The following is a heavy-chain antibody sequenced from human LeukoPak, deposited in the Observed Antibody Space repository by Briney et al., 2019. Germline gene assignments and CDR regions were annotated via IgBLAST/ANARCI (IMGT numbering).Heavy chain of an antibody. CDR3: ARDVARSGDLFGWFDP. V-gene: IGHV4-59*11. Sequence: SETLSLTCTVSGGSMSSRYWSWIRQPPGKGLEWIGYVYYSGSTNSNPSLKSRVTISVDTSKNQFSLNLRSVTAADTAVYYCARDVARSGDLFGWFDPWGQGTLVIVSS. CDR1: GGSMSSRY. J-gene: IGHJ5*02. D-gene: IGHD3-10*01. CDR2: VYYSGST.